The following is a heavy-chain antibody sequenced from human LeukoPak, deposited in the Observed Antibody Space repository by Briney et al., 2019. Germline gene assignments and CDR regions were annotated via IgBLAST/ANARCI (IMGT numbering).Heavy chain of an antibody. J-gene: IGHJ4*02. CDR1: GGSISSSSYY. V-gene: IGHV4-39*01. D-gene: IGHD3-10*01. CDR2: IYYSGST. Sequence: SETLSLTCTVSGGSISSSSYYWGWIRQPPGKGLEWIGSIYYSGSTYYNPSLKSRVTISVDTSKNQFSLKLSSVTAADTAMYYCARHDGPYYYGSGSYYNKDYWGQGTLVTVSS. CDR3: ARHDGPYYYGSGSYYNKDY.